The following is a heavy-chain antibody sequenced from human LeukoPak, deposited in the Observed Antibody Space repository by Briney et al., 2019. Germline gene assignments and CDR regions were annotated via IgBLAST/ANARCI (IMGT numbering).Heavy chain of an antibody. CDR2: IRCSGET. J-gene: IGHJ4*02. D-gene: IGHD4-17*01. V-gene: IGHV3-23*01. Sequence: GGSLLLSCAASGLCFTRFAMSWVRQGPARGLEWVSSIRCSGETFYADSVKGRFTLSSDSYSSMVYLQLNNLIVEDPAIYYCARASSVSRTDALRWGQGTLVSVSS. CDR3: ARASSVSRTDALR. CDR1: GLCFTRFA.